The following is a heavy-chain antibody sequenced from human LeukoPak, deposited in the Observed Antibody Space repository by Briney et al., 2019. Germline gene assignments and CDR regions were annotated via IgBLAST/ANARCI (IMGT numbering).Heavy chain of an antibody. D-gene: IGHD6-19*01. CDR1: SGSVSSGSYY. J-gene: IGHJ4*02. CDR2: IYYSGST. V-gene: IGHV4-61*01. CDR3: ARAAVAGPPFDY. Sequence: SETLSLTCTVSSGSVSSGSYYWRWIRQPPGKGLEWIVYIYYSGSTNYNPSLKSRVTISVDTSKNQFSLKLSSVTAADTAVYYCARAAVAGPPFDYWGQGTLVTVSS.